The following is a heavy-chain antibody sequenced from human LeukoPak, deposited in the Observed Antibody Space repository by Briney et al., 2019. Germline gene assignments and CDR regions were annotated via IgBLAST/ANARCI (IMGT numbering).Heavy chain of an antibody. CDR2: IKQDGSEK. V-gene: IGHV3-7*01. CDR3: ARVRGIRGLPGILIGRFSDYHYMDV. CDR1: GFTFSSYW. D-gene: IGHD3-9*01. J-gene: IGHJ6*03. Sequence: GGSLRHSCTASGFTFSSYWMSWVRQAPGKGLEWLANIKQDGSEKYYVDSVKGRCTISRDNAKNSLYLQMNSLRAEDTAVYYCARVRGIRGLPGILIGRFSDYHYMDVWGKGTTVTISS.